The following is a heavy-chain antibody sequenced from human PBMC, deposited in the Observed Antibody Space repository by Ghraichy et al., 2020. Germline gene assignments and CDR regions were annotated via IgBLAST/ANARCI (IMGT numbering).Heavy chain of an antibody. D-gene: IGHD6-13*01. CDR1: GFSISSGYY. Sequence: SETLSLTCAVSGFSISSGYYWGWIRQPPGKGLEWIGSISHSGSTYYNPSLKSRVTISVHTSKNQFSLKLSSVTAADTAVYYCARAASGIFYFDFWGQGTLVAVSS. CDR3: ARAASGIFYFDF. CDR2: ISHSGST. J-gene: IGHJ4*02. V-gene: IGHV4-38-2*01.